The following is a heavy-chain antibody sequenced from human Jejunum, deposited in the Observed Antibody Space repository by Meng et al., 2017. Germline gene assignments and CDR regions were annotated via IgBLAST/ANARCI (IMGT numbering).Heavy chain of an antibody. D-gene: IGHD6-13*01. CDR2: MSGGGGMT. V-gene: IGHV3-23*01. J-gene: IGHJ4*02. CDR3: GKVDPITAHTSGWYGVDY. CDR1: GFAFGSYI. Sequence: GESLKISCVASGFAFGSYIMTWVRQAPGKGLEYVSSMSGGGGMTYYADSVKGRFTISRDNSKNTLYLQMNSLGGDDTATYYCGKVDPITAHTSGWYGVDYWGQGTLVTVSS.